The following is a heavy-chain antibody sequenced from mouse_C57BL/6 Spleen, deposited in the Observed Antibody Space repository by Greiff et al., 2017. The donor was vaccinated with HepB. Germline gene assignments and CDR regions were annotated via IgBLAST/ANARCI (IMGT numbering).Heavy chain of an antibody. CDR1: GFSFNTYA. CDR3: VRKDYEAY. D-gene: IGHD1-1*01. CDR2: IRSKSNNYAT. V-gene: IGHV10-1*01. Sequence: EADGGLVQPKGSLKLSCAASGFSFNTYAMNWVRQAPGKGLEWVARIRSKSNNYATYYADSVKDRFTISRDDSESMLYLQMNNLKTEDTAMYYCVRKDYEAYWGQGTLVTVSA. J-gene: IGHJ3*01.